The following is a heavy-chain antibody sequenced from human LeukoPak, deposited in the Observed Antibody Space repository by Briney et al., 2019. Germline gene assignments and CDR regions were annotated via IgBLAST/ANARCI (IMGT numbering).Heavy chain of an antibody. Sequence: SETLSLSCTVSGGSISSYYWSWIRQPPGKGLEWIGYVYYSGSTNYNPSLKSRVTISVDTSKNQFSLKLCSVTAADTAVYYCARGGTVTTFLSYWGQGTLVTVSS. CDR2: VYYSGST. V-gene: IGHV4-59*01. D-gene: IGHD4-17*01. J-gene: IGHJ4*02. CDR1: GGSISSYY. CDR3: ARGGTVTTFLSY.